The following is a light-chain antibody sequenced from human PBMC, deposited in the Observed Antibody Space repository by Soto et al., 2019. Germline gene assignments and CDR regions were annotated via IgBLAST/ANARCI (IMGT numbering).Light chain of an antibody. J-gene: IGLJ2*01. V-gene: IGLV1-44*01. CDR1: SSNIGSNT. Sequence: QSVLTQPPSASGTPGQRVTISCSGSSSNIGSNTVNWYQQLPGMAPKLLIYSNNQRPSGVPDRFSGSKSGTSASLAISGLQYEDEADYYCAAWDDSLNVLFGGGTQLTVL. CDR2: SNN. CDR3: AAWDDSLNVL.